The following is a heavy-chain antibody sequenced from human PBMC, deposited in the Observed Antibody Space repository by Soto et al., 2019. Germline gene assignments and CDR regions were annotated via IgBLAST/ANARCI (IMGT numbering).Heavy chain of an antibody. D-gene: IGHD3-10*01. CDR2: ISSSSSTI. J-gene: IGHJ6*03. CDR1: GFTFSSYS. V-gene: IGHV3-48*01. Sequence: EVQLVESGGGLVQPGGSLRLSCAASGFTFSSYSMNWVRQAPGKGLEWVSYISSSSSTIYYADSVKGRFTISRDNAKNSLYLQMNSLRAEDTAVYYCARDGEITMVRGAHPQSYYYYYMDVWGKGTTVTVSS. CDR3: ARDGEITMVRGAHPQSYYYYYMDV.